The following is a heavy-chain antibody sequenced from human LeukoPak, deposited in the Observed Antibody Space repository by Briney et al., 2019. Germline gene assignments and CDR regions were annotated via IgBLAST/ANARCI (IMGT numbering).Heavy chain of an antibody. J-gene: IGHJ4*02. V-gene: IGHV4-59*01. CDR3: ARALPRGYYFDY. CDR2: IYYSGST. Sequence: SETLSLTCTVSGGSISSYYWSWIRQPPGKGLEWIGYIYYSGSTNYNPSLKSRVTISVDTSKNQFSLKLSSVTAADTAVYYCARALPRGYYFDYWGQGTLVTVSS. CDR1: GGSISSYY.